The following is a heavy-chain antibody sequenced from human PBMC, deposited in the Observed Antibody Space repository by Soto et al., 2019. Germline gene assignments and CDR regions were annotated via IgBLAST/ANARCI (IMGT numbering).Heavy chain of an antibody. D-gene: IGHD1-26*01. Sequence: SETLSLTCTVSGGSISSYYWSWIRQPPGKGLEWIGYIYYSGSTNYNPSLKSRVTISVDTSKNQFSLKLSSVTAADTAVYYCARDIGSYFFDYWGQGTLVTAPQ. CDR2: IYYSGST. V-gene: IGHV4-59*01. J-gene: IGHJ4*02. CDR1: GGSISSYY. CDR3: ARDIGSYFFDY.